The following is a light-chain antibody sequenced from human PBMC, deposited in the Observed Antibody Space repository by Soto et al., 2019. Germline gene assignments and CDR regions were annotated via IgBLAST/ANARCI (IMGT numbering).Light chain of an antibody. CDR2: VAS. CDR1: QDISNY. CDR3: HQLNNYPLT. J-gene: IGKJ4*01. Sequence: DIQLTQSPSFLSASVGDRVTITCRASQDISNYLAWYQQKPGKAPKLLIYVASTLQSGVPSRFSGSGSGTEFTLTISSLQPEDFATYYCHQLNNYPLTFGGGTKVDIK. V-gene: IGKV1-9*01.